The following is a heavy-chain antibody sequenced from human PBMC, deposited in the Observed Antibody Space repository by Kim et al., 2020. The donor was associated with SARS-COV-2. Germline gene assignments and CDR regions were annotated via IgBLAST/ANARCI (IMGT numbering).Heavy chain of an antibody. CDR2: INPNSGGT. CDR3: ARVWLQFDYYYYGMDV. J-gene: IGHJ6*02. CDR1: GYTFTGYY. D-gene: IGHD5-12*01. V-gene: IGHV1-2*02. Sequence: ASVKVSCKASGYTFTGYYMHWVRQAPGQGLEWMGWINPNSGGTNYAQKFQGRVTMTRDTSISTAYMELSRLRSDDTAVYYCARVWLQFDYYYYGMDVWVQGTTVTVSS.